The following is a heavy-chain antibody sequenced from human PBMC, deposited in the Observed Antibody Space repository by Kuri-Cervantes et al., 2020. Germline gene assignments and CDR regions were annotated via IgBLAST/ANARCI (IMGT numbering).Heavy chain of an antibody. Sequence: GESLKISCTASGFTFSRYTMSWVRQAPGKGLKWVSSISGGGSSQFYGDSVKGRFTISRDNANNSLFLQMNSLRAEDTALYYCSRDSSPYFCSSISCYGVGYFHHWGQGTLVTVSS. CDR1: GFTFSRYT. V-gene: IGHV3-21*04. CDR2: ISGGGSSQ. D-gene: IGHD2-2*01. J-gene: IGHJ1*01. CDR3: SRDSSPYFCSSISCYGVGYFHH.